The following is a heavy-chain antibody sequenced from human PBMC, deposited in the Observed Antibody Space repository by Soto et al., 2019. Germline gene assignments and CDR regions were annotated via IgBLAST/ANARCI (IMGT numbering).Heavy chain of an antibody. D-gene: IGHD6-13*01. CDR3: ARGLAADGA. CDR1: GYTFTHYA. J-gene: IGHJ5*02. Sequence: QVHLVQSGAEVKKPGASVKVSCTASGYTFTHYAIHWVRHAPGQRLEWMGFINAGSGNTKYSQTFQGRLTFTKDTSASTAYMDLSSRRSEDTAIYYCARGLAADGAWGQGTLVTVSS. CDR2: INAGSGNT. V-gene: IGHV1-3*01.